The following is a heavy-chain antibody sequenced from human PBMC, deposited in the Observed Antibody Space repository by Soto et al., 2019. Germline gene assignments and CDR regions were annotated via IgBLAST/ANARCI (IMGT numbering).Heavy chain of an antibody. V-gene: IGHV4-4*02. D-gene: IGHD2-2*01. CDR1: GGSISTNNW. Sequence: QVHLQESGPGLVNASGTLSLTCGVSGGSISTNNWWSWVRQTPGQGLEWIAEVYHSGRTNYNPSLKSRLTISVDQSKTQFSLRLTSVTAADSAVYYCARAKLCNSLSCPHSFDTWGQGTLVSVSS. CDR2: VYHSGRT. J-gene: IGHJ4*02. CDR3: ARAKLCNSLSCPHSFDT.